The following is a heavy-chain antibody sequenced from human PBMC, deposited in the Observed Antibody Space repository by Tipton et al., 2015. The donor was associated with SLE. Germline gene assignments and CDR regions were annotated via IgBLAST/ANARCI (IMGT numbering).Heavy chain of an antibody. CDR1: GGSISSGSYY. CDR3: ARLDYYDSSGYYSLDAFDI. J-gene: IGHJ3*02. D-gene: IGHD3-22*01. Sequence: TLSLTCTVSGGSISSGSYYWSWIRQPAGKGLEWIGRIYTSGSTNYNPSLKSRVTISLDTSKNQFSLKLSSVTAADTAVYYCARLDYYDSSGYYSLDAFDIWGQGTMVTVSS. V-gene: IGHV4-61*02. CDR2: IYTSGST.